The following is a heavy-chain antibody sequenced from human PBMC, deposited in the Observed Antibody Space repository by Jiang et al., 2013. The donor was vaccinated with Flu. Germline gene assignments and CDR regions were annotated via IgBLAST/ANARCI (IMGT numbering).Heavy chain of an antibody. CDR3: AREGSSYGDYDEVDYFDY. Sequence: SGAEVKKPGASVKVSCKASGYTFTGYYMHWVRQAPGQGLEWMGWINPNSGGTNYAQKFQGRVTMTRDTSISTAYMELSRLRSDDTAVYYCAREGSSYGDYDEVDYFDYWGQGTLVTVSS. V-gene: IGHV1-2*02. CDR2: INPNSGGT. J-gene: IGHJ4*02. CDR1: GYTFTGYY. D-gene: IGHD4-17*01.